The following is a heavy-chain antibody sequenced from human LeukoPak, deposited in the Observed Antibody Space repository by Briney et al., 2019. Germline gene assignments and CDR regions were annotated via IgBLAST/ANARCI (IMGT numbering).Heavy chain of an antibody. Sequence: SETLSLTCTVSGGLISISTYYWGWIRQPPGKGLEWIGSIYYSGTTHYNPSLKSRVTIAVDTSKNQFSLKLISVTAADTAVYYCARKGRLRAWGSYRYGAFDIWGQGTMVTVSS. J-gene: IGHJ3*02. CDR1: GGLISISTYY. CDR3: ARKGRLRAWGSYRYGAFDI. V-gene: IGHV4-39*07. D-gene: IGHD3-16*02. CDR2: IYYSGTT.